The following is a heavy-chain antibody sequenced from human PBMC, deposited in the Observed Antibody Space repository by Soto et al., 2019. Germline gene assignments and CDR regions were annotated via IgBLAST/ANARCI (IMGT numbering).Heavy chain of an antibody. CDR2: LPEIGTNT. D-gene: IGHD1-26*01. CDR1: GFTFSNYG. V-gene: IGHV3-23*01. Sequence: VGSLRLSCAASGFTFSNYGMSWVRQSPGKGLEWVSALPEIGTNTYYADSVKGRFTISRDNSKNTLFLQINNLRAGDTAVYYCAKKSGVGDTWYFDSWGERTLFTVSS. CDR3: AKKSGVGDTWYFDS. J-gene: IGHJ4*02.